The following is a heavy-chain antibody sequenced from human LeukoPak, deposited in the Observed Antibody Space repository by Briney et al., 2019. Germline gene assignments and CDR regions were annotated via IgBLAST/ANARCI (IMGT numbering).Heavy chain of an antibody. CDR3: AKGGVGATSYYYMDV. CDR2: ISWDGGST. V-gene: IGHV3-43D*03. CDR1: GFTFDDYA. J-gene: IGHJ6*03. D-gene: IGHD1-26*01. Sequence: GGSLRLSCAASGFTFDDYAMHWVRQAPGKGLEWVSLISWDGGSTYYADSVKGRFTISRDNSKNSLYLQMNSLRAEDTALYYCAKGGVGATSYYYMDVWGKGTTVTVSS.